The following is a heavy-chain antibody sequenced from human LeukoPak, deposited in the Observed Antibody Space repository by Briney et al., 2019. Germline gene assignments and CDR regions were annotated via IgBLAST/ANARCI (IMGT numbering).Heavy chain of an antibody. J-gene: IGHJ4*02. CDR2: ISWNSGSI. CDR3: AKDLYGSGSS. D-gene: IGHD3-10*01. Sequence: GGSLRLSCAASGFTFDDYAMHWVRQAPGKGLEWVSGISWNSGSIGYADSVKGRFTISRDNAKNSLYLQMNSLRAEDTALYYCAKDLYGSGSSWGQGTLVTVSS. CDR1: GFTFDDYA. V-gene: IGHV3-9*01.